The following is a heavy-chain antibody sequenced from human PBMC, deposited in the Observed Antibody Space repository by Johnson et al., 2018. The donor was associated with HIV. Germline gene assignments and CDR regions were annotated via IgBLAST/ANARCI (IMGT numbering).Heavy chain of an antibody. CDR1: GFTFSSYG. J-gene: IGHJ3*02. D-gene: IGHD4/OR15-4a*01. Sequence: QVQLVESGGGVVQPGRSLRLSCAASGFTFSSYGMHWVRQAPGKGLEWVAVISYDGSNKYYADSVKGRSTISRDNSKNTLYLQMNSLRAEDTAVYYCAKGRNTYGADVFDIWGQGTVVTVSS. CDR3: AKGRNTYGADVFDI. V-gene: IGHV3-30*18. CDR2: ISYDGSNK.